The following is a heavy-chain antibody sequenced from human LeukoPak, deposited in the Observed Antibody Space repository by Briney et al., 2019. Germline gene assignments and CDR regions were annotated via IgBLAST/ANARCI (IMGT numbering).Heavy chain of an antibody. CDR3: AREVVADPFDY. V-gene: IGHV1-69*04. CDR2: IIPILGIA. J-gene: IGHJ4*02. D-gene: IGHD2-15*01. Sequence: SVKVSCKASGGTFSSYTISWVRQAPGQGLEWMGRIIPILGIANYAQKFQGRVTITGDKSTSTAYMELSSLRSEDTAVYYCAREVVADPFDYWGQGTLVTVSS. CDR1: GGTFSSYT.